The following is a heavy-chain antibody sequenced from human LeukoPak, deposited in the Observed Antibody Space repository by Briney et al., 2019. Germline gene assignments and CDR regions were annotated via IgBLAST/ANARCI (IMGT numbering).Heavy chain of an antibody. Sequence: SETLSLTCTVSGGSISSYYWSWIRQPAGKGLEWIGRIYSSGSTDYNSSLKSRVTMSVDTSKNQFSLKLSSVTAADTAVYYCARGAYGSGSTNLFDPWGQGTLVTVSS. CDR1: GGSISSYY. V-gene: IGHV4-4*07. J-gene: IGHJ5*02. CDR3: ARGAYGSGSTNLFDP. D-gene: IGHD3-10*01. CDR2: IYSSGST.